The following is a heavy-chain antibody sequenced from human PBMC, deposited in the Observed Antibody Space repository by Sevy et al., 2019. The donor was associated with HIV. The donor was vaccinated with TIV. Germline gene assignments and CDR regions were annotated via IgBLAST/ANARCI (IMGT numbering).Heavy chain of an antibody. V-gene: IGHV1-18*01. CDR2: FGAYNGNT. D-gene: IGHD1-26*01. J-gene: IGHJ5*02. CDR3: ARCLGGLRPWEYNWFDP. Sequence: ASVKVSCKASGYNFMSYGISWVRQAPGQGLEWMGWFGAYNGNTKIAEKLQGRVTMTTDTSTSTAYMEVRSLRSDDTAGYYCARCLGGLRPWEYNWFDPWGQGTLVTVSS. CDR1: GYNFMSYG.